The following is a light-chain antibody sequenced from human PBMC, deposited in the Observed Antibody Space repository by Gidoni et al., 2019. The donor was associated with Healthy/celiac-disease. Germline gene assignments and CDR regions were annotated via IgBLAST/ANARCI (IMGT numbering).Light chain of an antibody. CDR3: QQSYSTLT. CDR1: QSISSY. Sequence: DIQITPSPSSLSASVGDRVTITCRASQSISSYLNWYQQKPGKAPKLLIYAASSLQSGVPSRFSGSGSGTDFTITISSLQPEDFETYYCQQSYSTLTFGPGTKVDIK. J-gene: IGKJ3*01. V-gene: IGKV1-39*01. CDR2: AAS.